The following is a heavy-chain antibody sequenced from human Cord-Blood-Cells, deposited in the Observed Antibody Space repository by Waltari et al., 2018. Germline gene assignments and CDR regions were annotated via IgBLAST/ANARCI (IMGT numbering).Heavy chain of an antibody. D-gene: IGHD6-6*01. J-gene: IGHJ3*02. V-gene: IGHV3-53*01. Sequence: EVQLVESGGGLIQPGGSLRLSCAASGFTVSSNYMSWVRQAPGKGLEWVSFIYSGGSTYYADSVKGRFTISRDNSKNTLYLQMNSLRAEDTAVYYCARAPYSSSFAFDIWGQGTMVTVSS. CDR3: ARAPYSSSFAFDI. CDR2: IYSGGST. CDR1: GFTVSSNY.